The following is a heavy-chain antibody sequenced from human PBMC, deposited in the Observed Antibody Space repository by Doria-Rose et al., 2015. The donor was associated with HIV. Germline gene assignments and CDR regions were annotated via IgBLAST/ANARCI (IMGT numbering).Heavy chain of an antibody. CDR3: ARIKSSRWYHKYYFDF. V-gene: IGHV2-26*01. D-gene: IGHD6-13*01. CDR2: ILSDDER. CDR1: GVSLSSPGMG. Sequence: QVTLKEFGPVLVKPTETLTLTCTVSGVSLSSPGMGVSWIRQPPGKALEWLANILSDDERSYKTSLKSRLTISRGTSKSQVVLTMTDMDPVDTATYYCARIKSSRWYHKYYFDFWGQGTLVIVSA. J-gene: IGHJ4*02.